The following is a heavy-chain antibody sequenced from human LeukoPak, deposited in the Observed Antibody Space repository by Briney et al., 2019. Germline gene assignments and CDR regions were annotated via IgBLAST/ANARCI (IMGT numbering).Heavy chain of an antibody. CDR3: ANEVRPNDY. J-gene: IGHJ4*02. CDR2: IDISGGST. D-gene: IGHD1-1*01. CDR1: GFSFSSHA. V-gene: IGHV3-23*01. Sequence: PGGSLRLSCAASGFSFSSHAMCWVRQAPGKGLEWVSSIDISGGSTYYADSEQGRFTISRDNSKNTLCLQMNSLRAEDTALYYCANEVRPNDYWGQGTLVTVSS.